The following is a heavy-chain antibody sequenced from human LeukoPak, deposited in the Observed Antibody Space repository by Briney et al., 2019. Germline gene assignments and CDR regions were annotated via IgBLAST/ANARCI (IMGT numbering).Heavy chain of an antibody. V-gene: IGHV3-9*01. Sequence: GGSLRLSCAVSGFTVSGNYMSWVRQAPGKGLEWVSGISWNSGSIGYADSVKGRFTISRDNAKNSLYLQMNSLRAEDTALYYCAKAQQLEIDYWGQGTLVTVSS. J-gene: IGHJ4*02. CDR2: ISWNSGSI. CDR3: AKAQQLEIDY. CDR1: GFTVSGNY. D-gene: IGHD6-13*01.